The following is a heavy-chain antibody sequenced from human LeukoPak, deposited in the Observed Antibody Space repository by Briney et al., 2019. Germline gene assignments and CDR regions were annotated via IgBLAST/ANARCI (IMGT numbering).Heavy chain of an antibody. CDR2: IYYSGST. CDR3: ARPDSGWYVFDY. J-gene: IGHJ4*02. V-gene: IGHV4-39*01. Sequence: SETLSLTCTVSGGSISSYYWSWIRQPPGKGLEWIGSIYYSGSTYYNPSLKSRVTISVDTSKNQFSLKLSSVTAADTAVYYCARPDSGWYVFDYWGQGTLVTVSS. CDR1: GGSISSYY. D-gene: IGHD6-19*01.